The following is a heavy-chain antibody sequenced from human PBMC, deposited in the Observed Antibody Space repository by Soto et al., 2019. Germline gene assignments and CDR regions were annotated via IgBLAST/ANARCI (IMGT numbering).Heavy chain of an antibody. D-gene: IGHD3-22*01. CDR3: ARDLGGPYYYDSSGYFNNDY. CDR1: GYTFTSYG. Sequence: QVQLVQSGAEVKKPGASVKVSCKASGYTFTSYGISWVRQAPGQGLEWMGWIIAYNGNTNYAQKLQGRVTMTTDTSTSTAYMELRSLRSDDTAVYYCARDLGGPYYYDSSGYFNNDYWGQGTLVTVSS. V-gene: IGHV1-18*04. J-gene: IGHJ4*02. CDR2: IIAYNGNT.